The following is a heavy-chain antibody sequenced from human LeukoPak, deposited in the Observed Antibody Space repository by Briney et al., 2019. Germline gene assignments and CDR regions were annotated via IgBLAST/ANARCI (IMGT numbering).Heavy chain of an antibody. Sequence: PSETLSLTCTVSGGSISSYYWSWIRQPPGKGLEWIGCIYYSGSTNYNPSLKSRVTISVDTSKNQFSLKLSSVTAADTAVYYCARSPDYGDYFDYWGQGTLVTVSS. V-gene: IGHV4-59*01. CDR3: ARSPDYGDYFDY. CDR2: IYYSGST. CDR1: GGSISSYY. D-gene: IGHD4-17*01. J-gene: IGHJ4*02.